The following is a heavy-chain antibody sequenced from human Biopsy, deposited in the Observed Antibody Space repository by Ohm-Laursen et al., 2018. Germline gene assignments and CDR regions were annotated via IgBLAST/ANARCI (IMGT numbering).Heavy chain of an antibody. CDR3: ATGPVQMVYANLRGEFAS. D-gene: IGHD2-8*01. CDR1: GFTFTNYA. Sequence: LSLTCAASGFTFTNYAMSWVRQAPGKGLEWVSSISASDDSKYYGDSVKGRFTISRDSSTNTLYLQMNGLRADDTAVYYCATGPVQMVYANLRGEFASWGQGALVTVSS. J-gene: IGHJ5*02. V-gene: IGHV3-23*01. CDR2: ISASDDSK.